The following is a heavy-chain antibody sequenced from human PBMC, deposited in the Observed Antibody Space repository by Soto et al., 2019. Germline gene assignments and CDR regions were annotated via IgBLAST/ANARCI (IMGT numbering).Heavy chain of an antibody. CDR3: VSQRTTVPTQAYFDY. CDR2: VYYRGRS. CDR1: GGSVTNSSYY. J-gene: IGHJ4*02. V-gene: IGHV4-39*01. D-gene: IGHD4-17*01. Sequence: SETLSLTCTVSGGSVTNSSYYWGWIRQSPGKGLEWIGSVYYRGRSYSKSSVKSRVTISVDTSKNRFSLSWSSVTASDTAVYFCVSQRTTVPTQAYFDYWGPGALVTVSS.